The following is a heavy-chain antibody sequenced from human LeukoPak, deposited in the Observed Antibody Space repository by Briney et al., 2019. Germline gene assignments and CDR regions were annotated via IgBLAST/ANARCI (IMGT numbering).Heavy chain of an antibody. D-gene: IGHD3-22*01. J-gene: IGHJ4*02. CDR2: IYYSGST. V-gene: IGHV4-39*02. CDR1: GGSIRSGSHY. CDR3: AKRDDSGGNLVDL. Sequence: SETLSLTCAVSGGSIRSGSHYWAWIRQPPGKGLEWIGSIYYSGSTYYNPSLENRVTISIDTSKNHFSLKLSSLSAADTSVYYCAKRDDSGGNLVDLWGQGTLVTVS.